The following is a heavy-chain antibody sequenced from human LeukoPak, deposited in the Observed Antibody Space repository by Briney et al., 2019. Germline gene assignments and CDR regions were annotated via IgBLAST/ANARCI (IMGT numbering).Heavy chain of an antibody. Sequence: SETLSLTCTVSGGSISSGDYYWSWIRQPPGKGLEWIGYIYYSGSTYYNPSLKSRVTISVDTSKNQFSLKLGSVTAADTAVYYCARDPGTSFDYWGQGTLVTVSS. CDR2: IYYSGST. D-gene: IGHD1-26*01. CDR1: GGSISSGDYY. J-gene: IGHJ4*02. V-gene: IGHV4-30-4*01. CDR3: ARDPGTSFDY.